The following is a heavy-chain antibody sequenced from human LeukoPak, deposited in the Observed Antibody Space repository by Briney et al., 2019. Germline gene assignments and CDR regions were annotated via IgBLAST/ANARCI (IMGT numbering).Heavy chain of an antibody. CDR1: GGSISSYY. V-gene: IGHV4-59*01. D-gene: IGHD3-10*01. Sequence: PSETLSLTCTVSGGSISSYYWSWIRQPPGKGLEWIGYIYYSGSTNYNPSLKSRVTISVDTSKNQFSLKLSSMTAADTAVYYCARGALLWFGERMEYYFDYWGQGTLLTVSS. CDR2: IYYSGST. CDR3: ARGALLWFGERMEYYFDY. J-gene: IGHJ4*02.